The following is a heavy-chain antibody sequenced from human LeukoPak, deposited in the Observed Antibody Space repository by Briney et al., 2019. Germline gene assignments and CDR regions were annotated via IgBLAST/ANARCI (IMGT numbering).Heavy chain of an antibody. J-gene: IGHJ4*02. D-gene: IGHD1-26*01. Sequence: SETLSLTCTVSGGSLSTYYWSWLRQPPGKGLEWIGYIYYSGSTSYNPSLKSRVTISVDTSKNQFSLKLSSVTAADTAVYYCAREEALGSGSFDYWGQGTLVTVSS. CDR1: GGSLSTYY. CDR3: AREEALGSGSFDY. CDR2: IYYSGST. V-gene: IGHV4-59*01.